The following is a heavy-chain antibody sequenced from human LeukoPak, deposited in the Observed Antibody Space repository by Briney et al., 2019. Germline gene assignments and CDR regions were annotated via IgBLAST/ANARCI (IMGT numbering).Heavy chain of an antibody. J-gene: IGHJ4*02. V-gene: IGHV3-23*01. CDR1: GFTFSSYA. D-gene: IGHD3-22*01. CDR2: ISGSGGST. Sequence: GGSLRLSCAASGFTFSSYAMSWVRQAPGKELEWVSAISGSGGSTYYADSVKGRFTISRDNSKNTLYLQMNSLRAEDTAVYYCAKRERYYDSSGYYSYYFDYWGQGTLVTVSS. CDR3: AKRERYYDSSGYYSYYFDY.